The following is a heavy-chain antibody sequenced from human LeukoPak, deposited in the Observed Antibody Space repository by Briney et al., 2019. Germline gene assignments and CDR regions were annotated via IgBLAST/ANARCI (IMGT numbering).Heavy chain of an antibody. CDR2: ISHSESA. J-gene: IGHJ4*02. CDR3: TRRDDYDFWTGYSN. Sequence: SETLSLTRGVYGGSFSRDYWSWIRQPPGKGLEWIGEISHSESANYNPSLKSRATMSVDTSRNQLSLNLRSVTAADTAVYYCTRRDDYDFWTGYSNWGQGTLVTVSS. V-gene: IGHV4-34*01. D-gene: IGHD3-3*01. CDR1: GGSFSRDY.